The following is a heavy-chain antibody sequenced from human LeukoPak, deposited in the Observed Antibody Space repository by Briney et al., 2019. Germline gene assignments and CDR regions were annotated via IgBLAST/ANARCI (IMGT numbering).Heavy chain of an antibody. CDR3: ARLGVGALYYFDY. D-gene: IGHD1-26*01. Sequence: PSETLSLTCTVSGGSISSYYRSWIRQPPGKGLEWIGYIYYSGSTNYNPSLKSRVTISVDTSKNQFSLKLSSVTAADTAVYYCARLGVGALYYFDYWGQGTLVTVSS. CDR1: GGSISSYY. J-gene: IGHJ4*02. CDR2: IYYSGST. V-gene: IGHV4-59*08.